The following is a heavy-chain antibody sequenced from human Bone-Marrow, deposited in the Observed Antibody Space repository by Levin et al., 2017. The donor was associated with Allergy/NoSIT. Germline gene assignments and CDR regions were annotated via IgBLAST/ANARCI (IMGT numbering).Heavy chain of an antibody. J-gene: IGHJ4*02. CDR1: GYIFANSW. CDR2: IYPGDSDT. D-gene: IGHD2-21*01. Sequence: GESLKISCKGSGYIFANSWIGWVRQMPGKGLEWMGIIYPGDSDTRYSPSFQGQVTIPADKSISTAYLQWSSLKASDTAMYYCVRRSDAYCGANCYTSVFDYWGQGTLVTVSS. V-gene: IGHV5-51*01. CDR3: VRRSDAYCGANCYTSVFDY.